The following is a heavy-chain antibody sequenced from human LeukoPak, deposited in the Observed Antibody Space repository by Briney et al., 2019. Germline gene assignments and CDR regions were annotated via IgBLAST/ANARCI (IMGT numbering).Heavy chain of an antibody. V-gene: IGHV4-4*07. CDR2: IYTSGST. D-gene: IGHD2-2*01. CDR1: GGSISSYY. J-gene: IGHJ4*02. Sequence: SETLSLTCTVSGGSISSYYWSWIRQPAGKGLEWIGRIYTSGSTNYNPSLKSRVTMSVDTSKNQFSLKLSSVTAADTAVYYCARATSVCSSTSCPFDYWGQGTLVTVSS. CDR3: ARATSVCSSTSCPFDY.